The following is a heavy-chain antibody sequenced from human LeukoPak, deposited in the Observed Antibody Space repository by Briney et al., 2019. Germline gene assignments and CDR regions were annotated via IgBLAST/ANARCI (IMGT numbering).Heavy chain of an antibody. V-gene: IGHV3-30-3*01. D-gene: IGHD6-19*01. CDR3: AGEDSSCSNY. CDR2: ISYGGSNK. CDR1: GYTFSSYA. Sequence: GRSLRLSCAASGYTFSSYAMHWVRQAPGKGLEWVAVISYGGSNKYYADSVKGRFTISRDNSKNTLYLQMNSLRAEDTAVYYCAGEDSSCSNYWGQGTLVTVSS. J-gene: IGHJ4*02.